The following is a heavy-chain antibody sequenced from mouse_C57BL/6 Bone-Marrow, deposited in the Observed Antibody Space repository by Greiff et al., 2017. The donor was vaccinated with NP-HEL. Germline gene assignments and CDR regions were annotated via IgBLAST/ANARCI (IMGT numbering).Heavy chain of an antibody. J-gene: IGHJ3*01. V-gene: IGHV5-4*01. CDR3: ARDTLPWFAY. CDR2: ISDGGSYT. CDR1: GFTFSSYA. Sequence: EVQLQESGGGLVKPGGSLKLSCAASGFTFSSYAMSWVRQTPEKRLEWVATISDGGSYTYYPDNVKGRFTISRDNAKNNLYLQMSHLKSEDTAMYYCARDTLPWFAYWGQGTLVTVSA.